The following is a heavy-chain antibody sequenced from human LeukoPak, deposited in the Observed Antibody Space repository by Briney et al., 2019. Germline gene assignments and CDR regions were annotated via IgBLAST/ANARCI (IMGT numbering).Heavy chain of an antibody. CDR2: VSAYNGST. D-gene: IGHD4-11*01. V-gene: IGHV1-18*01. CDR1: GYTFTSYG. J-gene: IGHJ6*03. Sequence: GASVKVSCKASGYTFTSYGISWVRQAPGQGLEWMGWVSAYNGSTNYAQKLQGRVTMTTDTSTSTAYMELRSLRSEDTAVYYCARGSTVSIEYYMDVWGKGTTVTVSS. CDR3: ARGSTVSIEYYMDV.